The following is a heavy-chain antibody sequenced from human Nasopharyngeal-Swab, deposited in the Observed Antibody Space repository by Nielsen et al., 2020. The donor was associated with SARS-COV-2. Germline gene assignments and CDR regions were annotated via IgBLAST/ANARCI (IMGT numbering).Heavy chain of an antibody. Sequence: GGSLRLSCAASGFTLSDYYMSWIRQAPGKGLEWVSYISSSGSTIYYADSVKGRFTISRDNAKNSLYLQMNSLRAEDTAVYYCAREDTDYYDSSGYFDYWGQGTLVTVSS. CDR2: ISSSGSTI. J-gene: IGHJ4*02. D-gene: IGHD3-22*01. CDR3: AREDTDYYDSSGYFDY. CDR1: GFTLSDYY. V-gene: IGHV3-11*01.